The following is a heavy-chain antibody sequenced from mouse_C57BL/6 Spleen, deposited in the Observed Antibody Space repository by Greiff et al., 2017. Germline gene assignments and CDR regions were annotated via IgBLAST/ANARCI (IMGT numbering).Heavy chain of an antibody. Sequence: VQLQQPGAELVRPGSSVKLSCKASGYTFTSYWMHWVKQRPIQGLEWIGNIDPSDSETNYNQKFKDKATLTVDKSSSTAYMQLSSLTSEDSAVYYCARSGDGYGRFAYWGQGTLVTVSA. J-gene: IGHJ3*01. CDR1: GYTFTSYW. CDR2: IDPSDSET. V-gene: IGHV1-52*01. D-gene: IGHD2-3*01. CDR3: ARSGDGYGRFAY.